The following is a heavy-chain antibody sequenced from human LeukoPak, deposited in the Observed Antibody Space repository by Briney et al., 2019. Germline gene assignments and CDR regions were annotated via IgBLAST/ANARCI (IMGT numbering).Heavy chain of an antibody. CDR2: ISYDGNSK. Sequence: GGSLSLSCAASGFTFSNYALHWVRQAPGKGLEWVALISYDGNSKYYAHSVKGRFTISRDTSKNTVYLQMNSLRAEDTAVYYCARGRYSSSWYDYWGQGTLVTVSS. V-gene: IGHV3-30-3*01. CDR1: GFTFSNYA. CDR3: ARGRYSSSWYDY. D-gene: IGHD6-13*01. J-gene: IGHJ4*02.